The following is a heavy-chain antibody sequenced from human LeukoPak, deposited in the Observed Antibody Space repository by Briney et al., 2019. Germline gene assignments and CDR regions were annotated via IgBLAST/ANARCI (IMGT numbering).Heavy chain of an antibody. D-gene: IGHD6-19*01. CDR2: ISGSGGST. CDR3: AEEPSNGWYLLDY. CDR1: GFTFSSYA. V-gene: IGHV3-23*01. Sequence: GGSLRLSCAASGFTFSSYAMSWVRQAPGKGLEWVSAISGSGGSTYYADSVEGRFTISRDNSKNTLYLQMNSLRAEDTAVYHCAEEPSNGWYLLDYWGQGNLVHVSS. J-gene: IGHJ4*02.